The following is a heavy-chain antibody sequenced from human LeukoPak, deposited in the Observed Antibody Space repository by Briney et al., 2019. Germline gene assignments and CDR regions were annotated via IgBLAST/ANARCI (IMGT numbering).Heavy chain of an antibody. CDR3: ARDCLAYMDV. J-gene: IGHJ6*03. Sequence: PSETLSLTCTVSGGSISSSSYYWGWLRQPPGKGLEWIGSIYYSGSTYYNPSLKSRVTISVDTSKNQFSLKLSSVTAADTAVYYCARDCLAYMDVWGKGTTVTVSS. V-gene: IGHV4-39*07. CDR1: GGSISSSSYY. CDR2: IYYSGST. D-gene: IGHD3-3*02.